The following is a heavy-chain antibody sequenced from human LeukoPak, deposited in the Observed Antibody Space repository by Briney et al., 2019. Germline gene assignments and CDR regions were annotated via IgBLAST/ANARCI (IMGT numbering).Heavy chain of an antibody. V-gene: IGHV3-30*01. CDR3: ARDNLSVGENSSSPIGLYYFDY. CDR1: GFTFSSYA. Sequence: GGSLRLSCAASGFTFSSYAMHWARQAPGKGLEWVAVISYDGSNKYYADSVKGRFTISRDNSKNTLYLQMNSLRAEDTAVYYCARDNLSVGENSSSPIGLYYFDYWDQGTLVTVSS. CDR2: ISYDGSNK. D-gene: IGHD6-6*01. J-gene: IGHJ4*02.